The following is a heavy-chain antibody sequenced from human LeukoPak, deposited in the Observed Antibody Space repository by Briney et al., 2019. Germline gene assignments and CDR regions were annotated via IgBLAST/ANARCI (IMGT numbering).Heavy chain of an antibody. CDR1: GLTVTDSY. CDR2: ISWDGVVT. V-gene: IGHV3-43*01. CDR3: AKDLSGGSYYGPFDD. D-gene: IGHD1-26*01. Sequence: GGSLRLSCAVSGLTVTDSYMSWVRQAPGKGLEWVSLISWDGVVTHYADSVKGRFTISRDKSKNSLYLQMNSLRPEDTAFYYCAKDLSGGSYYGPFDDWGQGTLVTVSS. J-gene: IGHJ4*02.